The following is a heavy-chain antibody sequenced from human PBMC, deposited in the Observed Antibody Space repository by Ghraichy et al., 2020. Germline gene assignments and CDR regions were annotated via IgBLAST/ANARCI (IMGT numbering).Heavy chain of an antibody. CDR1: GGSISSYY. V-gene: IGHV4-59*01. J-gene: IGHJ4*02. CDR2: IYYSGYT. Sequence: SETLSLTCTVSGGSISSYYWSWIRQPPGKGLEWIGYIYYSGYTNYNPSLKSRVTISVDTSKNQFSLKLTSVTAADTAVYYCARDRGRVPASPDYFDYWGQGTLVTVSS. CDR3: ARDRGRVPASPDYFDY. D-gene: IGHD2-2*01.